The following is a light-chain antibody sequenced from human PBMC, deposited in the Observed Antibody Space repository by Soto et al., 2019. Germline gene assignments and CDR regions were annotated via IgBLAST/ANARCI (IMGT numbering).Light chain of an antibody. CDR3: HQYGSSPWT. J-gene: IGKJ1*01. V-gene: IGKV3-20*01. CDR1: QSVSSGY. CDR2: GAS. Sequence: EIVLTQSPGTLSLSPGERATLSCRASQSVSSGYLAWYQQKPGQAPRLLMYGASRRVTGIPDRFSGSGSGTDFTLTISRLEPEDFGVYHCHQYGSSPWTFGQGTKVDIK.